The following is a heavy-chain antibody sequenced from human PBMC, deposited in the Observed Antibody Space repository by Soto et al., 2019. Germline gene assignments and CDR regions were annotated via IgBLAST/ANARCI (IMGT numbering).Heavy chain of an antibody. J-gene: IGHJ6*02. CDR1: GYTFTSYG. CDR3: ARCCWDIVVVTATPSSGYGMDV. D-gene: IGHD2-21*02. CDR2: ISAYNGNT. Sequence: GASVKVSCKASGYTFTSYGISWVRQAPGQGLEWMGWISAYNGNTNYAQKLQGRVTMTTDTSTSTAYMELRSLRSDDTAVYYCARCCWDIVVVTATPSSGYGMDVWGQGTTVTVSS. V-gene: IGHV1-18*01.